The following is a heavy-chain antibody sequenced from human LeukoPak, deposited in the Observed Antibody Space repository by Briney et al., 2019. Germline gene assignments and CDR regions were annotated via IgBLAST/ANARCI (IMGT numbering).Heavy chain of an antibody. CDR3: ARVRYNWNRDFDY. Sequence: SETLSLTCSVSGYSISSGYYWGWIRQPPGQGLEWIGSMFHSGSTYYNPSLKSRVTMSVDTSKNQFSLKLSSVTAADTAVYYCARVRYNWNRDFDYWGQGTLVTVSS. CDR2: MFHSGST. J-gene: IGHJ4*02. V-gene: IGHV4-38-2*02. D-gene: IGHD1-20*01. CDR1: GYSISSGYY.